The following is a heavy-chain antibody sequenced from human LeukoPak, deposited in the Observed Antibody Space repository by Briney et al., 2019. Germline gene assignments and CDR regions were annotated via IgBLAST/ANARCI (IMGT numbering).Heavy chain of an antibody. CDR3: ARGDYGGNPDC. V-gene: IGHV1-18*01. J-gene: IGHJ4*02. CDR1: GYTFTTYG. CDR2: ISGYNGNT. Sequence: ASVTVSCKASGYTFTTYGITWVRQAPGQGLEWMGWISGYNGNTIYAQKLQGRVTMTTDTSTSTAYMGLRSLRSDDTAVYYCARGDYGGNPDCWGQGTLVTVSS. D-gene: IGHD4-23*01.